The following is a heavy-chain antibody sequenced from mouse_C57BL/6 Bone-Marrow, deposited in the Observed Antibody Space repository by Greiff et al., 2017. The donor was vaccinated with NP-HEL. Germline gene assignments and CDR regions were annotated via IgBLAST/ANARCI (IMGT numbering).Heavy chain of an antibody. Sequence: VQLQQPGAELVRPGSSVKLSCKASGYTFTSYWMDWVKQRPGQGLEWIGNIYPSDSETHYNQKFKDKATLTVDKSSSTAYMQLSSLTSEDSAVYYCARLDLFAYWGQGTLVTVSA. J-gene: IGHJ3*01. CDR2: IYPSDSET. V-gene: IGHV1-61*01. CDR3: ARLDLFAY. CDR1: GYTFTSYW.